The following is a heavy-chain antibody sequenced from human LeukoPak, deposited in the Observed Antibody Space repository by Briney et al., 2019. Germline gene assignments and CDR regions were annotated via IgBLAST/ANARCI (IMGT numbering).Heavy chain of an antibody. CDR1: GFTFGDYA. D-gene: IGHD3-22*01. CDR3: TRDPGSSGYYLPPDAFDY. J-gene: IGHJ4*02. CDR2: IRSKAYVGTT. Sequence: GGSLTLSCTASGFTFGDYAMSWVGQAPGKGLEWVGFIRSKAYVGTTEYAASVKGRFTISRDDSKSIAYLQMNSLKTEDTAVYYGTRDPGSSGYYLPPDAFDYWGQGTLVTVSS. V-gene: IGHV3-49*04.